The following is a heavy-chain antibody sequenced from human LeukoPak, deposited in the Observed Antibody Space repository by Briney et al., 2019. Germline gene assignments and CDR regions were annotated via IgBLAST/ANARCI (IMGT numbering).Heavy chain of an antibody. V-gene: IGHV3-23*01. J-gene: IGHJ5*02. CDR3: AKSGGDYA. Sequence: GGSLRLSCAASGFTVSSNYMSWVRQAPGKGLEWVSSTSGSGGSTYYADSVKGRFTISRDNSKNTLSLQMNSLRAEDTAVYYCAKSGGDYAWGQGTLVTISS. CDR2: TSGSGGST. CDR1: GFTVSSNY. D-gene: IGHD2-21*02.